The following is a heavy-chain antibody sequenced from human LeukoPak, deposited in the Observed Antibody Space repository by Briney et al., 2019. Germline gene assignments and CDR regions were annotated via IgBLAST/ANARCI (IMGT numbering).Heavy chain of an antibody. Sequence: PEASVKVSCKASGGTFSSYAISWVRQAPGQGLEWMGRIIPILGIANYAQKFQGRVTITADKSTSTAYMELSSLRSEDTAVYYCATAMRDYGDYFDYWGQGTLVTVSS. CDR1: GGTFSSYA. CDR3: ATAMRDYGDYFDY. J-gene: IGHJ4*02. D-gene: IGHD4-17*01. CDR2: IIPILGIA. V-gene: IGHV1-69*04.